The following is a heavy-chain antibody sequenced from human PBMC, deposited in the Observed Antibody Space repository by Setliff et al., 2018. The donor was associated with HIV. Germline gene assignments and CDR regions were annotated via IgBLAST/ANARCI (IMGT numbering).Heavy chain of an antibody. CDR1: GGSISSGDYY. D-gene: IGHD2-15*01. CDR3: ARGGCSGGSCYSGAFEI. Sequence: LSLTCTVSGGSISSGDYYWTWIRQPPGKGLEWIGYIYYSGNTYSNPSLKSRITISIDTSKNQFSLRLNSVTAADTAVYYCARGGCSGGSCYSGAFEIWGQGTMVTVSS. CDR2: IYYSGNT. V-gene: IGHV4-30-4*08. J-gene: IGHJ3*02.